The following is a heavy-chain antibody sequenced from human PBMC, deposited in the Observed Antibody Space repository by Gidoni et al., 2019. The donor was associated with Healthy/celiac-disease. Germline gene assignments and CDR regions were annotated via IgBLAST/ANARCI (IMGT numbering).Heavy chain of an antibody. V-gene: IGHV1-2*02. CDR3: ARDFSEVGATTAADY. D-gene: IGHD1-26*01. Sequence: QVQLVQSGAEVKKPGASVKVSCKASGYTFTGYYMHWVRQAPGQGLEWMGWINPNSGGTNYAQKFQGRVTMTRDTSISTAYMELSRLRSDDTAVYYCARDFSEVGATTAADYWGQGTLVTVSS. CDR2: INPNSGGT. J-gene: IGHJ4*02. CDR1: GYTFTGYY.